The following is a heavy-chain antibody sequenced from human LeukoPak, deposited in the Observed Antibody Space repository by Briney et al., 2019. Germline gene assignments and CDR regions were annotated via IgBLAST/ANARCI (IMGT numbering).Heavy chain of an antibody. D-gene: IGHD6-13*01. CDR3: AKDYLDSSSWYEGRGTYYFDY. Sequence: PGGSLRLSCAASGFTFSSYGMHWVRQAPGKGLEWVAFIRYDGSNKYYADSVKGRVTISRDNSKNTLYLQMSSLRTEDAAVYYCAKDYLDSSSWYEGRGTYYFDYWGQGTLVTVSS. CDR1: GFTFSSYG. CDR2: IRYDGSNK. V-gene: IGHV3-30*02. J-gene: IGHJ4*02.